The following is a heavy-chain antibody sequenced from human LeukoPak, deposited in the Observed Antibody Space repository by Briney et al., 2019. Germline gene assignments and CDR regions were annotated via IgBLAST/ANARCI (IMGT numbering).Heavy chain of an antibody. CDR1: RDTFIIYV. CDR3: AREFVDTAVEYPRGWFDP. CDR2: ISYDGSNK. V-gene: IGHV3-30-3*01. D-gene: IGHD5-18*01. J-gene: IGHJ5*02. Sequence: VRSPRLSSAPPRDTFIIYVIRAGRDAPRRGRGRVALISYDGSNKYYAGSVKGRFTISRDNTKNTLYLQINSLRDENTAVYYCAREFVDTAVEYPRGWFDPWGQGTLVTVSS.